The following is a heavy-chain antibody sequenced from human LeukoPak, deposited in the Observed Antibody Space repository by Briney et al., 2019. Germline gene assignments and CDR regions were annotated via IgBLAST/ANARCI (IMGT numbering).Heavy chain of an antibody. CDR1: GYSISSGYY. Sequence: SETLSLTCSVSGYSISSGYYWGWIRQAPGKGLEWIGNLYHSGSTYYNPSLKSRVSMSVDTSKNQFSLNLSSVTAADTAVYYCATEIQNIAGRVYWGQGTLVTVSS. D-gene: IGHD6-6*01. CDR2: LYHSGST. J-gene: IGHJ4*02. CDR3: ATEIQNIAGRVY. V-gene: IGHV4-38-2*02.